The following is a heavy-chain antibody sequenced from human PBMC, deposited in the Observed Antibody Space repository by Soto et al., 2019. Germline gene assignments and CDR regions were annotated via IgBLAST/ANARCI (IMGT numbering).Heavy chain of an antibody. V-gene: IGHV3-49*03. CDR3: TRVRKSQLERLRYYYYGMDV. CDR2: IRSKAYGGTT. D-gene: IGHD1-1*01. Sequence: PGGSLRLSCTASGFTFGDYAMSWFRQAPGKGLKWVGFIRSKAYGGTTEYAASVKGRFTISRDDSKSIAYLQMNSLKTEDTAVYYCTRVRKSQLERLRYYYYGMDVWGQGTTVTVSS. CDR1: GFTFGDYA. J-gene: IGHJ6*02.